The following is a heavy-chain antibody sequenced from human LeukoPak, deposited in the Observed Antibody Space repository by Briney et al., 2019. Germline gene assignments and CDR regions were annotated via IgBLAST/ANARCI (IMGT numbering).Heavy chain of an antibody. D-gene: IGHD5-18*01. Sequence: GGSLRLSCAASGFTFSSYAMSWVRQAPEKGLEWVSAISGSGGSTYYADSVKGRFTISRDNSKNTLYLQMNSLRAEDTAVYYCAKDHPWIQLWYGAFDYWGQGTLVTVSS. V-gene: IGHV3-23*01. CDR1: GFTFSSYA. CDR2: ISGSGGST. CDR3: AKDHPWIQLWYGAFDY. J-gene: IGHJ4*02.